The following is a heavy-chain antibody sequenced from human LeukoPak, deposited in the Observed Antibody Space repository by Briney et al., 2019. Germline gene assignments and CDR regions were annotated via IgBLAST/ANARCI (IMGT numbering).Heavy chain of an antibody. D-gene: IGHD3-22*01. V-gene: IGHV4-61*02. J-gene: IGHJ6*03. CDR1: GGSISSGSYY. Sequence: PSQTLSLTCTVSGGSISSGSYYWSWIRQPAGKGLEWIGRIYTSGGTNYNPSLKSRVTISVDTSKNQFSLKLSSVTAADTAVYYCARFSSGYYFGFTTANYYYYMDVWGKGTTVTVSS. CDR2: IYTSGGT. CDR3: ARFSSGYYFGFTTANYYYYMDV.